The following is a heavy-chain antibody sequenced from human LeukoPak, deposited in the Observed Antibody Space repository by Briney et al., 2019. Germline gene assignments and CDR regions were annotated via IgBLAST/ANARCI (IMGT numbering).Heavy chain of an antibody. CDR1: GYTLTGLS. CDR3: ATAVRLGELSPDY. Sequence: EASVKVSCKASGYTLTGLSMHWVRQAPGKGLEWMGGFDPEDGETIYAQKFQGRVTMTEDTSTDTAYMELSSLRSEGTAVYYCATAVRLGELSPDYWGQGTLVTVSS. D-gene: IGHD3-16*02. CDR2: FDPEDGET. J-gene: IGHJ4*02. V-gene: IGHV1-24*01.